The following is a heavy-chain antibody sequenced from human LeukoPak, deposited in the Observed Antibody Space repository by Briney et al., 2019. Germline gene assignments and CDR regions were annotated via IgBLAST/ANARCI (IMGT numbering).Heavy chain of an antibody. CDR3: AELGITMIGGV. CDR1: GFTFSSYE. J-gene: IGHJ6*04. Sequence: GGSLRLSCAASGFTFSSYEMNWVRQAPGKGLGWVSYISSSGSTIYYADSVKGRFTISRDNAKNSLYLQMNSLRAEDTAVYYCAELGITMIGGVWGKGATVTISS. V-gene: IGHV3-48*03. CDR2: ISSSGSTI. D-gene: IGHD3-10*02.